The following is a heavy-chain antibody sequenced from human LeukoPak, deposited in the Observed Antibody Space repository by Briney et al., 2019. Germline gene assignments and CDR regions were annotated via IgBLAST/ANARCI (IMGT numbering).Heavy chain of an antibody. V-gene: IGHV3-53*01. CDR1: GFTVSSNY. CDR2: IYSGGTT. D-gene: IGHD5-18*01. Sequence: GGSLRLSCAASGFTVSSNYMSWVRQAPGKGLEWVSVIYSGGTTNYADSAKGRFTISRDNSKNTVYLQMNSLRAEDTAVYYCARGGYAHYYGMDVWGQGTTVTVSS. CDR3: ARGGYAHYYGMDV. J-gene: IGHJ6*02.